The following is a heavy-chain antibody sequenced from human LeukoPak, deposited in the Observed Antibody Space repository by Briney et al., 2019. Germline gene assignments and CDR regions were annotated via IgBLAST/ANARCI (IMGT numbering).Heavy chain of an antibody. Sequence: ASVKVSCKASGYTYTTDGISWVRQAPGQGLEWMGWIDTYSGKTNYARKFQGRVTMTSDTSTSTAYTELRSLRSGDTAVYYCARDRGIAEADSFDPWGQGTLVTVSS. J-gene: IGHJ5*02. D-gene: IGHD6-13*01. CDR3: ARDRGIAEADSFDP. CDR1: GYTYTTDG. V-gene: IGHV1-18*01. CDR2: IDTYSGKT.